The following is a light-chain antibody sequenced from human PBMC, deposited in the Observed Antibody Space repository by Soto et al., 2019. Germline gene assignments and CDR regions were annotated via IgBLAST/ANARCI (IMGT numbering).Light chain of an antibody. V-gene: IGKV4-1*01. CDR3: LQHYAAPIS. Sequence: DIVMTQSPLSLAVSLGERATINCKSSQSLLSGSNNKNYLGWFQQKPGQPPKLVMSWASTRVSGVPDRFSGSGSGTEFTLTISSLQAEDVAVYFCLQHYAAPISFGGGTKVEIK. J-gene: IGKJ4*01. CDR1: QSLLSGSNNKNY. CDR2: WAS.